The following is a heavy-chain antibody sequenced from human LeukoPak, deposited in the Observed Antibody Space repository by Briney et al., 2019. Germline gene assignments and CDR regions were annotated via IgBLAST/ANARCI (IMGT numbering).Heavy chain of an antibody. V-gene: IGHV3-74*01. D-gene: IGHD3-9*01. CDR2: INSDGSST. J-gene: IGHJ4*02. CDR1: GFTFSSYW. Sequence: PGGSLRLSCAASGFTFSSYWMHWVRQAPGKGLVWVSRINSDGSSTSYADSVKGRFTISRDNAKNTLYLQMNSLRAEDTAVYYCARGADFDWLLQDYWGQGTLVTVSS. CDR3: ARGADFDWLLQDY.